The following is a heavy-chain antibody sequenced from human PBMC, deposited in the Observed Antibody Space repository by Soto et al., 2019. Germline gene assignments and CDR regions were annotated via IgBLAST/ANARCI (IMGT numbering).Heavy chain of an antibody. V-gene: IGHV4-30-4*01. CDR1: GGSISSGDYY. D-gene: IGHD3-16*02. Sequence: SETLSLTCTVSGGSISSGDYYWSWIRQPPGKGLEWIGYIYYSGSTYYNPSLKSRVTISVGTSKNQFSLKLSSVTAADTAVYYCARDMITFGGVIGAYYYGMDVWGQGTTVTVSS. J-gene: IGHJ6*02. CDR2: IYYSGST. CDR3: ARDMITFGGVIGAYYYGMDV.